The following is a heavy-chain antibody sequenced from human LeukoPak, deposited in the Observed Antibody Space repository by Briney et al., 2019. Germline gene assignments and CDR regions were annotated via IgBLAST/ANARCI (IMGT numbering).Heavy chain of an antibody. CDR2: FDPEDGET. J-gene: IGHJ3*02. Sequence: GASVKVSCKVSGYTLTELSMHWVRQAPGKGLEWMGGFDPEDGETIYAQKFQGRVTMTEDTSTDTAYMELRSLRSDDTAVYYCARVSSSWQQGTKRAFDIWGQGTMVTVSS. CDR3: ARVSSSWQQGTKRAFDI. V-gene: IGHV1-24*01. D-gene: IGHD6-13*01. CDR1: GYTLTELS.